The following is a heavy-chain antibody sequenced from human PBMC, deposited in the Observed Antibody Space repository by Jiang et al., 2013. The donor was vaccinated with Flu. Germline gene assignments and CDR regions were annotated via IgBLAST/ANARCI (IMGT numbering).Heavy chain of an antibody. Sequence: VQLVESGEAWYSLGGPVRLSCAASGFTFSSYSMNWVRQAPGKGLEWVSYISSSSSTIYYADSVKGRFTISRDNAKNSLYLQMNSLRDEDTAVYYCARDYDIVATIGGYYYYGMDVWGQGTTVTVSS. V-gene: IGHV3-48*02. CDR3: ARDYDIVATIGGYYYYGMDV. CDR1: GFTFSSYS. CDR2: ISSSSSTI. D-gene: IGHD5-12*01. J-gene: IGHJ6*02.